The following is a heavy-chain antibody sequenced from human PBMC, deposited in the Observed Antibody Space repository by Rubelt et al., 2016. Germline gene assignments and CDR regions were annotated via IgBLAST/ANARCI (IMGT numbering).Heavy chain of an antibody. CDR3: ARDNGYKVDY. J-gene: IGHJ4*02. D-gene: IGHD2-8*01. CDR1: GFTFSNYA. V-gene: IGHV3-33*01. Sequence: QVQLVGSGGGVVQPGRSLRLSCAASGFTFSNYAMHWVRQAPGKGLEWVAVIWYDGSNDYYEDSVKSRFTISQDNSKNTPVWQWNILRAEDTATYFCARDNGYKVDYWGQGTLVTVSS. CDR2: IWYDGSND.